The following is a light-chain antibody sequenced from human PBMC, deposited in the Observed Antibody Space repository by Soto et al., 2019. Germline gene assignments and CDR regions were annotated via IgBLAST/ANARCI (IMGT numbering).Light chain of an antibody. J-gene: IGLJ2*01. Sequence: QLVLTQPPSASGSPGQSVTISCTGTSSDVGGYNYVSWYQQHPGKAPKLMIYEVSTRPSGVPDRFSGSKSGNTASLTVSGLQAEDEADYYCSSYAGSNNLVFGGGTQLTVL. CDR3: SSYAGSNNLV. CDR1: SSDVGGYNY. V-gene: IGLV2-8*01. CDR2: EVS.